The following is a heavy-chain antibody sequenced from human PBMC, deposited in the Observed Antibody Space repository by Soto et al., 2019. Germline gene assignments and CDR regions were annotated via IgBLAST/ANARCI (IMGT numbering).Heavy chain of an antibody. CDR3: ARVWEVGYQLLPTYYYYGMDV. V-gene: IGHV1-69*13. D-gene: IGHD2-2*01. J-gene: IGHJ6*02. CDR2: IIPIFGTA. CDR1: GGTFSSYA. Sequence: SVKVSCKASGGTFSSYAISWVRQAPGRGLEWMGGIIPIFGTANYAQKFQGRVTITADESTSTAYMELSSLRSEDTAVYYCARVWEVGYQLLPTYYYYGMDVWGQGTTVTVSS.